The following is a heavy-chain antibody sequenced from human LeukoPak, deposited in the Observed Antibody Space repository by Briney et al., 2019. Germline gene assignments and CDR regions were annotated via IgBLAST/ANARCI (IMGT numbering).Heavy chain of an antibody. CDR1: GYSINNYW. D-gene: IGHD3-22*01. J-gene: IGHJ3*02. CDR3: ARPPPPLYDSYGYYNDAFDI. Sequence: GAPLKICCKASGYSINNYWNCWGRQMPGKGLEGMRIIYPADSDIKYSPSFQGHVTISADKSISTAYLQWSSLKASDTAMYYCARPPPPLYDSYGYYNDAFDIWGQGTMVIVSS. V-gene: IGHV5-51*01. CDR2: IYPADSDI.